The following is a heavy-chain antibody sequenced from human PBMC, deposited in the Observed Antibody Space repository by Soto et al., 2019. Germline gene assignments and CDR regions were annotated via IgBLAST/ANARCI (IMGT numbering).Heavy chain of an antibody. J-gene: IGHJ4*02. D-gene: IGHD6-6*01. CDR2: ISAYNGNT. V-gene: IGHV1-18*01. Sequence: ASVKVSCKASGYTFTSYGISWVRQAPGQGLEWMGWISAYNGNTNYAQKLQGRVTMTTDTSTSTAYMELRSLRSDDTAVYYCARDPPLYSSSPDYDYWGQGTLVPVSS. CDR1: GYTFTSYG. CDR3: ARDPPLYSSSPDYDY.